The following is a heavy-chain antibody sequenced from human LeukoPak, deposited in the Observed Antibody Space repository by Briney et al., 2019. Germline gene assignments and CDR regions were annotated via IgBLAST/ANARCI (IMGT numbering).Heavy chain of an antibody. J-gene: IGHJ4*02. V-gene: IGHV4-61*02. CDR2: IYTSGST. Sequence: KPSQTLSLTCTVSGGSISSGTYYWNWIRQPAGKGLEWIGRIYTSGSTDYNPSLKSRLTISVDKSKNQFSLKLSSVTAADTAVYYCARNYYFDYWGQGTLVTVSS. CDR3: ARNYYFDY. CDR1: GGSISSGTYY.